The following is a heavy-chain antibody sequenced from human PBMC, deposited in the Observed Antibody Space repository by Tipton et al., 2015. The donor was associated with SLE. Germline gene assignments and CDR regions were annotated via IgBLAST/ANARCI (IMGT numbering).Heavy chain of an antibody. J-gene: IGHJ3*02. CDR3: ARAQRRPGYSSGWFGAFDI. V-gene: IGHV4-4*07. D-gene: IGHD6-19*01. CDR1: DGSISRYY. CDR2: IYTFGNT. Sequence: TLSLTCAVSDGSISRYYWTWIRQPAGKGLEWIGRIYTFGNTNYNPSPKSRVTMSVDTSKNQISLKLSSVTAADTAVYYCARAQRRPGYSSGWFGAFDIWGQGTMVTVSS.